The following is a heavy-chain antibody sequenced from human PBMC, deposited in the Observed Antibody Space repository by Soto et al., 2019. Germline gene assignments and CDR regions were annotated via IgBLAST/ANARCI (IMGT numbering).Heavy chain of an antibody. CDR3: SRRGPTYSGSGIHSGFVDF. CDR2: IYHSGST. CDR1: GGSISSGGYS. Sequence: PSETLSLTCAVSGGSISSGGYSWSWIRQPPGKGLEWIGYIYHSGSTYYNSSLKSRVTISVDRSKNQFSLKLSSVTAADTAVYYCSRRGPTYSGSGIHSGFVDFWGQGTLVTVSS. V-gene: IGHV4-30-2*01. J-gene: IGHJ4*02. D-gene: IGHD3-10*01.